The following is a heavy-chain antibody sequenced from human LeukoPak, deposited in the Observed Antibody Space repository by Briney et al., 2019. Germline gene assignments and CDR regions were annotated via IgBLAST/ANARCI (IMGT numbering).Heavy chain of an antibody. Sequence: SETLSLTCTVSGGSISSGGYYWSWIRQPAGKGLEWIGRIYTSGSTNYNPSLKSRVTISVDTSKNQFSLKLSSVTAADTAVYYCARVTPEYDFWSGYYNYYYYYYMDVWGKGTTVTVSS. V-gene: IGHV4-61*02. CDR3: ARVTPEYDFWSGYYNYYYYYYMDV. CDR1: GGSISSGGYY. D-gene: IGHD3-3*01. CDR2: IYTSGST. J-gene: IGHJ6*03.